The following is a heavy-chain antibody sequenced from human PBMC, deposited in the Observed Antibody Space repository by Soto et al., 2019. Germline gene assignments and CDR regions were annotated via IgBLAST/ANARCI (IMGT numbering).Heavy chain of an antibody. J-gene: IGHJ4*02. CDR1: GGSISSSSYY. CDR2: IYYSGST. V-gene: IGHV4-39*01. D-gene: IGHD6-13*01. CDR3: ARWLYTLASSSWYAYGFDY. Sequence: PSETLSLTCTVSGGSISSSSYYWGWIRQPPGKGLEWIGSIYYSGSTYYNPSLKSRVTISVDTSKNRFSLKLSSVTAADTAVYYCARWLYTLASSSWYAYGFDYWGQGTLVTVSS.